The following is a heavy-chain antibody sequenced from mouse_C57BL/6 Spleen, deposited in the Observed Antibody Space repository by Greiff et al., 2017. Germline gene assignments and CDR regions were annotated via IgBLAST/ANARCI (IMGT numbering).Heavy chain of an antibody. CDR1: DYTFTSYG. CDR2: IYPRSGNT. CDR3: ARGELTGTDFDY. J-gene: IGHJ2*01. V-gene: IGHV1-81*01. Sequence: QVQLQQSGAELARPGASVKLSCKASDYTFTSYGISWVKQRTGQGLEWIGEIYPRSGNTYHNEKFKGKATLTADKSSSTAYMELRSLTSEDSAVYFCARGELTGTDFDYWGQGTTLTVSS. D-gene: IGHD4-1*01.